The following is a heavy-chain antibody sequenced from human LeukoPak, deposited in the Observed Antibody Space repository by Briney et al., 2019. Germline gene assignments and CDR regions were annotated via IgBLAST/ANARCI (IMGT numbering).Heavy chain of an antibody. J-gene: IGHJ4*02. CDR3: ATEGRYGSGTYYMSY. CDR1: GFTFSGYS. V-gene: IGHV3-48*02. D-gene: IGHD3-10*01. Sequence: GGSLRLSCAASGFTFSGYSMNWVRQAPGKGLEWVSYISSGSSTIYYADSVKGRFTISRDNAKNSLYLQMNSLRDEDTAVYYCATEGRYGSGTYYMSYWGQGTLLTVSS. CDR2: ISSGSSTI.